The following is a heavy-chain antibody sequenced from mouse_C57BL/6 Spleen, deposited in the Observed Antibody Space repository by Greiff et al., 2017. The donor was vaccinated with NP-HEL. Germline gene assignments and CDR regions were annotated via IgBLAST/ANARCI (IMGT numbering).Heavy chain of an antibody. CDR3: ARPPYYSNYADWYFDV. J-gene: IGHJ1*03. V-gene: IGHV7-3*01. Sequence: EVKLQESGGGLVQPGGSLSLSCAASGFTFTDYYMSWVRQPPGKALEWLGFIRNKANGYTTEYSASVKGRFTISRDNSQSILYLQMNALRAEDSATYYCARPPYYSNYADWYFDVWGTGTTVTVSS. CDR1: GFTFTDYY. CDR2: IRNKANGYTT. D-gene: IGHD2-5*01.